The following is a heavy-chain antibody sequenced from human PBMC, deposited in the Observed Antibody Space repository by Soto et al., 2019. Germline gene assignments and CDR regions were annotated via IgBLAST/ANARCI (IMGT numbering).Heavy chain of an antibody. Sequence: SETLSLTCTVSGDSISSYYWNWIRQCPGKELEWIGYVSFSGSTSYNPSLKSRVTISVDTSKNQFSLKLSSVTAADTAVYYCARSREMYYYDSSGYYAHWGQGTLVTVSS. J-gene: IGHJ4*02. V-gene: IGHV4-59*01. D-gene: IGHD3-22*01. CDR3: ARSREMYYYDSSGYYAH. CDR1: GDSISSYY. CDR2: VSFSGST.